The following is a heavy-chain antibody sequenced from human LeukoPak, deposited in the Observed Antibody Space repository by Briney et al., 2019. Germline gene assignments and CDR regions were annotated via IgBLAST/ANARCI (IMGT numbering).Heavy chain of an antibody. D-gene: IGHD3-22*01. CDR2: ISSSSSTI. CDR1: GFTFKSYS. V-gene: IGHV3-48*01. CDR3: ARDGGYYDSSGYWGAFDI. Sequence: PGGSLRLSCAASGFTFKSYSMNRVRQAPGKGLEWVSYISSSSSTIYYADSVKGRFTISRDNAKNSLYLQMNSLRAEDTAVYYCARDGGYYDSSGYWGAFDIWGQGTMVTVSS. J-gene: IGHJ3*02.